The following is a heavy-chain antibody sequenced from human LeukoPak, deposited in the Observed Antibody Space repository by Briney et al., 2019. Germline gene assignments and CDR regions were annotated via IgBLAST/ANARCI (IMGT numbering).Heavy chain of an antibody. Sequence: GGSLTLPCAASGFPLSDARKSWVPQAPGMGLEWVGRIKSKTNGGTTHHSAPVKGRSTISQDDPKNTKYPQKNRLNTEETAVYYCTADMPASSPAADYWGQGTLVTVS. D-gene: IGHD2-15*01. CDR2: IKSKTNGGTT. J-gene: IGHJ4*02. CDR3: TADMPASSPAADY. CDR1: GFPLSDAR. V-gene: IGHV3-15*01.